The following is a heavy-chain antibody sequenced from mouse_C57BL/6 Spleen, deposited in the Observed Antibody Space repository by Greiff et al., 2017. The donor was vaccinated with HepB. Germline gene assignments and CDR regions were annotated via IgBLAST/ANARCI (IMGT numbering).Heavy chain of an antibody. CDR2: IRLKSDNYAT. V-gene: IGHV6-3*01. D-gene: IGHD1-1*01. CDR1: GFTFSNYW. CDR3: TGPSYYGSLWYFDV. Sequence: EVQLVESGGGLVQPGGSMKLSCVASGFTFSNYWMNWVRQSPEKGLEWVAQIRLKSDNYATHYAESVKGRFTISRDDSKSSVYLQMNNLRAEDTGIYYCTGPSYYGSLWYFDVWGTGTTVTVSS. J-gene: IGHJ1*03.